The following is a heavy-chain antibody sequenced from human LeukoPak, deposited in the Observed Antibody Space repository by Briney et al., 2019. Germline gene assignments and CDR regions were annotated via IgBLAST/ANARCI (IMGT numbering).Heavy chain of an antibody. CDR3: ARDRTTDDY. CDR2: ITTSGDTT. CDR1: GFTFSDYY. V-gene: IGHV3-11*04. Sequence: GGSLRLSCTASGFTFSDYYMSWIRQAPGKGPEWVSYITTSGDTTYYVDSVKGRFTISRDNAKNSLYLQMNSLRAEDTAVYYCARDRTTDDYWGQGTLVTVSS. D-gene: IGHD1-1*01. J-gene: IGHJ4*02.